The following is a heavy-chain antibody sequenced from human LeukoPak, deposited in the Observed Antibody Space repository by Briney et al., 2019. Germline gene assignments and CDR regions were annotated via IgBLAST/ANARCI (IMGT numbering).Heavy chain of an antibody. CDR1: GGSISSSSYY. D-gene: IGHD6-13*01. Sequence: PSETLSLTCTVSGGSISSSSYYWGWIRQPPGKGLEWIGSIYYSGSTYYNPSLKSRVTISVDKSKMQFSLKLNSVTAADTAVYYCARGQLLLVRTLQQLVVIFDYWGQGTLATVSS. J-gene: IGHJ4*02. CDR2: IYYSGST. V-gene: IGHV4-39*07. CDR3: ARGQLLLVRTLQQLVVIFDY.